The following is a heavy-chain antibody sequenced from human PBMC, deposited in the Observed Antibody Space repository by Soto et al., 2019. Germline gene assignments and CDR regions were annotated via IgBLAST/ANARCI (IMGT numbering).Heavy chain of an antibody. J-gene: IGHJ6*03. CDR1: GYTFRSYG. CDR3: AKADSNYAGRFSYYYMDV. Sequence: QVPLVQSGTEVKKPGASVKVSCKASGYTFRSYGISWVRQAPGQGLEWMGWISGYNGNTHYSQKVQGKVTMTTDTSTSTGDMEWRNLRCDATAVYYCAKADSNYAGRFSYYYMDVWGTGTMVTVSS. CDR2: ISGYNGNT. V-gene: IGHV1-18*01. D-gene: IGHD4-4*01.